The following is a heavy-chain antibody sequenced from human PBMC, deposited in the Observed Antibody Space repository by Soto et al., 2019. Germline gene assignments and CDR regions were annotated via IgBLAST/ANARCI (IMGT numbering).Heavy chain of an antibody. CDR1: GFTFSTYA. V-gene: IGHV3-23*01. CDR3: AKGGDGYCSTTSCLFHFDY. D-gene: IGHD2-2*01. Sequence: EVQLLESGGGLVQTGGSLRLSCAASGFTFSTYAMSWVRHAPGKGLEWVSTISGSADATFYADSVKGRFAIFRDNSRTMFYLQMNSLRAEDTAVYYCAKGGDGYCSTTSCLFHFDYWGPGTLATVSS. J-gene: IGHJ4*02. CDR2: ISGSADAT.